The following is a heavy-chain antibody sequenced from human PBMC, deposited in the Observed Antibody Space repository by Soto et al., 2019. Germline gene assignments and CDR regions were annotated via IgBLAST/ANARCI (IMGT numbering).Heavy chain of an antibody. CDR2: IIPIFGTA. D-gene: IGHD2-2*01. CDR1: GGTFSSYA. J-gene: IGHJ5*02. CDR3: ARPALVEMAAGWFDP. Sequence: SVKVSCKASGGTFSSYAISWVRQAPGQGLEWMGGIIPIFGTANYAQKFQGRVTITADESTSTAYMELSSLRSEDTAVYYCARPALVEMAAGWFDPWSQGTLVTVSS. V-gene: IGHV1-69*13.